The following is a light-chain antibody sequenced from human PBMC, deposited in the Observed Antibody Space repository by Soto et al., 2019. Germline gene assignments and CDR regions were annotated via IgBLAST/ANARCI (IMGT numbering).Light chain of an antibody. CDR3: QQYGSSPPYS. V-gene: IGKV3-20*01. J-gene: IGKJ2*03. Sequence: EFVLTQSPGTLSLSPGERATLSCRASQTVRNNYLAWYQQKPGQAPRLLIYDASTRATGIPDRFSGSGSGTDFTLTISRLEPEDFAVYYCQQYGSSPPYSFGQGTKLEIK. CDR2: DAS. CDR1: QTVRNNY.